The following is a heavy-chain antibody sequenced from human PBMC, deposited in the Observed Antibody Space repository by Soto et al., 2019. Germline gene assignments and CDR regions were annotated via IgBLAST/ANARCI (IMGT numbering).Heavy chain of an antibody. CDR2: IWYDGSNK. Sequence: GGSLRLSCAASGFTFNSYGMHWVRQAPGKGLEWVAVIWYDGSNKYYGDSVKGRFTISRDNSKNTLYLQMNSLRAEDTAVYYCARDRPNSRFDYWGQGTLVTVSS. J-gene: IGHJ4*02. CDR1: GFTFNSYG. D-gene: IGHD7-27*01. CDR3: ARDRPNSRFDY. V-gene: IGHV3-33*01.